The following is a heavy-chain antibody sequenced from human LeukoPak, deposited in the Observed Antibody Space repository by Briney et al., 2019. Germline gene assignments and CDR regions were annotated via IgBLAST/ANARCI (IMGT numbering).Heavy chain of an antibody. CDR1: GGSISRYY. J-gene: IGHJ4*02. D-gene: IGHD3-10*01. CDR2: IYYSGST. Sequence: PSETLSLTCTVSGGSISRYYWSWIRQPPGKGLEWIGYIYYSGSTNYNPSLKSRVTISVDTSKNQFSLKLSSVTAADTAVYYCARRRGGGLRETLDYWGQGTLVTVSS. V-gene: IGHV4-59*08. CDR3: ARRRGGGLRETLDY.